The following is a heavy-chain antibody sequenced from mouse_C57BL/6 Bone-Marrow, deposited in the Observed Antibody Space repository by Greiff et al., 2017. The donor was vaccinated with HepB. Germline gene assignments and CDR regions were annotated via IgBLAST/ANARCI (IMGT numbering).Heavy chain of an antibody. V-gene: IGHV1-81*01. CDR3: ARRLRRANYYAMDY. CDR1: GYTFTSYG. J-gene: IGHJ4*01. Sequence: VKLVESGAELARPGASVKLSCKASGYTFTSYGISWVKQRTGQGLEWIGEIYPRSGNTYYNEKFKGKATLTADKSSSTAYMELRSLTSEDSAVYFCARRLRRANYYAMDYWGQGTSVTVSS. CDR2: IYPRSGNT. D-gene: IGHD2-4*01.